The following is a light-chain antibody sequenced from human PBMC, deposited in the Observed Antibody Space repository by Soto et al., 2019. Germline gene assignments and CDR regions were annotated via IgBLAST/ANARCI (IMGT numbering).Light chain of an antibody. Sequence: SYELTQPPSVSVAPEKTARITCGGNNIGSKRVHWYRQKPGQAPVLVIYYDSDRPSGIPERFSGSNSRNTATLTISRVEAGDEADYYCQVWDITTDHYVFGTGTKLTVL. CDR1: NIGSKR. J-gene: IGLJ1*01. V-gene: IGLV3-21*04. CDR3: QVWDITTDHYV. CDR2: YDS.